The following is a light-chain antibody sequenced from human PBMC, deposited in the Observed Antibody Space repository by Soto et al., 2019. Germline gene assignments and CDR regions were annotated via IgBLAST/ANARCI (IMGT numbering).Light chain of an antibody. Sequence: QSALTQPASVSGSPGQSITISCTGTSSDVGGYNYVSWYQQHPGIAPKLLIYGVTNRPSGVSTRFSGSKSGNTASLTISGLQAEAEADYHCSSYTSASTLLYLFGTGTKLTVL. CDR3: SSYTSASTLLYL. CDR2: GVT. CDR1: SSDVGGYNY. J-gene: IGLJ1*01. V-gene: IGLV2-14*01.